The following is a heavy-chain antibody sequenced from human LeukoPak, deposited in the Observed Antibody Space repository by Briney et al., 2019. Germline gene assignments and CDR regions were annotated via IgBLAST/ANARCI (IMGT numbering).Heavy chain of an antibody. CDR1: GVSISRDSYY. J-gene: IGHJ4*02. CDR2: VYTSGST. Sequence: SQTLSLTCTVSGVSISRDSYYWTWIRHPARKGLEWIGRVYTSGSTDYNPSLKSRVSISLDTSKNQFSLKLSSVTAADTAVYYCARGYTYGHGAMFDYWGQGTLVTVSP. V-gene: IGHV4-61*02. CDR3: ARGYTYGHGAMFDY. D-gene: IGHD5-18*01.